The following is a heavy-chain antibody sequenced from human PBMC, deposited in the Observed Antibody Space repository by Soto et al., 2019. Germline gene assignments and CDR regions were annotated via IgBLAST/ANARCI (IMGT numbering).Heavy chain of an antibody. V-gene: IGHV3-64D*08. CDR3: VKEANPFINTLVVLIFDY. J-gene: IGHJ4*02. CDR1: GFTFSMHS. CDR2: ISRDGRST. D-gene: IGHD3-22*01. Sequence: EVQLVESGGGLVQPGGSLRLSCSASGFTFSMHSMHWVRQTPGKALEYVSAISRDGRSTVYADSVKGRFTISRDNSKNTLYLRMNSLRSDDTAVYYCVKEANPFINTLVVLIFDYWGQGTQVTVSS.